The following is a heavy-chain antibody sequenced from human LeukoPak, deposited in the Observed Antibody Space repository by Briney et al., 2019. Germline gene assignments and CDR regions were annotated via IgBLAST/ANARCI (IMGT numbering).Heavy chain of an antibody. V-gene: IGHV4-39*07. Sequence: PSETLSLTCTVSFGSISSDSHYRGWIRQPPGNRLEWIASIYYGGTTQYNPSLKCRATISIDTSNNRFSLRLTSATAADTAVYYCARWSSDWENNYFDPWGQGILVTVSS. CDR3: ARWSSDWENNYFDP. J-gene: IGHJ5*02. CDR2: IYYGGTT. CDR1: FGSISSDSHY. D-gene: IGHD6-19*01.